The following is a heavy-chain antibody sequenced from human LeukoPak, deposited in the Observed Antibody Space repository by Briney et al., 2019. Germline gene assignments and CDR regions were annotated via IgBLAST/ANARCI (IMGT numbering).Heavy chain of an antibody. Sequence: GGSLRLSCAASGFTFSNFAMIWVRQAPGKGLEWVSVIGSDSGGIHYTDSVKGRFTISRDNSKNTLYLQMNSLRADDTAVYYCARAQNKAAAGIYYFDYWGQGTLVTVSS. D-gene: IGHD6-13*01. CDR3: ARAQNKAAAGIYYFDY. CDR1: GFTFSNFA. CDR2: IGSDSGGI. J-gene: IGHJ4*02. V-gene: IGHV3-23*01.